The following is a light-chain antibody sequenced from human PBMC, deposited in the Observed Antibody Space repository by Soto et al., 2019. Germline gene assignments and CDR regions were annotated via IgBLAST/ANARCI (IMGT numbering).Light chain of an antibody. J-gene: IGLJ1*01. CDR1: SSNIGSNY. V-gene: IGLV1-47*01. Sequence: QSVLTQPPSASGTPGQRVTISCSGSSSNIGSNYVYWYQQLPATAPKLLIYMNNKRPSGVPDRFSGSKSGTSASLAISGLRSEDEDEYYCAAWDYSLSGSYVFGTGTKLTVL. CDR2: MNN. CDR3: AAWDYSLSGSYV.